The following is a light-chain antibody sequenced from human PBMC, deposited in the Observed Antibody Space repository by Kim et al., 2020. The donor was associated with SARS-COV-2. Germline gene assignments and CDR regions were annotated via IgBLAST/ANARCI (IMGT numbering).Light chain of an antibody. J-gene: IGKJ1*01. CDR3: QQYNKWPRT. V-gene: IGKV3-15*01. Sequence: VSPGERATLSCRASQSVSSSVAWFLQKRGQAPTLLIYGASTRATGIPARFTGSGSGTEFTLTISSLQSEDFAVYYCQQYNKWPRTFGQGTKVDIK. CDR1: QSVSSS. CDR2: GAS.